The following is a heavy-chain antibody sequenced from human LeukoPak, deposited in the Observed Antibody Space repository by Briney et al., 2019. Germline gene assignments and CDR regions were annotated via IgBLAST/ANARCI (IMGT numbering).Heavy chain of an antibody. CDR2: ISGSGGST. CDR1: GFTFGSYA. V-gene: IGHV3-23*01. Sequence: PGGSLRLSCAASGFTFGSYAMSWVRQAPGKGLEWVSAISGSGGSTYYADSVKGRFIISRDNSKNTLYLQMNSLRAEDTAVYYCAKTVGAISPGWFDPWGQGTLVTVSS. D-gene: IGHD1-26*01. CDR3: AKTVGAISPGWFDP. J-gene: IGHJ5*02.